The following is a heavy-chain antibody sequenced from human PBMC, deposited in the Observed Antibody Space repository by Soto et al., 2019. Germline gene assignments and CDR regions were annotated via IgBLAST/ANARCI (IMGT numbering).Heavy chain of an antibody. CDR3: ARDGRGNPRWIQLWLGSGFNDY. CDR2: ISSSGSTI. Sequence: QVQLVESGGGLVKPGGSLRLSCAASGFTFSDYYMSWIRQAPGKGLEWVSYISSSGSTIYYADSVKGRFTISRDNAKNSLYLQMNSLRAEDTAVYYCARDGRGNPRWIQLWLGSGFNDYWGQGTLVTVSS. D-gene: IGHD5-18*01. V-gene: IGHV3-11*01. CDR1: GFTFSDYY. J-gene: IGHJ4*02.